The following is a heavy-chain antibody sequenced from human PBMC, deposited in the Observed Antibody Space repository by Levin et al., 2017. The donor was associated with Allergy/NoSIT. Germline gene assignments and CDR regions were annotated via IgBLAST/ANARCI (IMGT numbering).Heavy chain of an antibody. D-gene: IGHD3-10*01. Sequence: SETLSLTCTVSGYSISSNYYWSWIRQPPGKGLEWIGEINHSGSTNYNPSLKSRVTISVDTSKNQFSLKLSSVTAADTAVYYCARGCRYGSGSYYSCWNFDYWGQGTLVTVSS. V-gene: IGHV4-38-2*02. CDR1: GYSISSNYY. CDR2: INHSGST. CDR3: ARGCRYGSGSYYSCWNFDY. J-gene: IGHJ4*02.